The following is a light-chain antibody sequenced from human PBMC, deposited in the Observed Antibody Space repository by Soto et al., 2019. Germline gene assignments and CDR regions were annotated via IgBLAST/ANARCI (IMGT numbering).Light chain of an antibody. CDR2: GAS. J-gene: IGKJ3*01. CDR1: QSVTSSY. Sequence: IGLTPSPGTLSLSPGEGATLSCRSSQSVTSSYLALYQQKPGQAPRLLIYGASSRATGIPDRFSSSGSGTDFTLTISLQEAEDFAVYCCQQYSCPPLTFGPGTKVDIK. V-gene: IGKV3-20*01. CDR3: QQYSCPPLT.